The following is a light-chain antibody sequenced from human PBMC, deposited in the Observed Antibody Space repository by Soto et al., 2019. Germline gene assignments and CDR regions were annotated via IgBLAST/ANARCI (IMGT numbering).Light chain of an antibody. V-gene: IGKV3D-15*01. CDR3: QKYNNWPLT. CDR1: QTVRDN. J-gene: IGKJ4*01. Sequence: EVVMTQSPATPSVSPGERATLSCRASQTVRDNLGWYQQKPGQPPRLLIYGATTRATGIPARFSGSGSGTEFTLTISSLQSEDFAVYYCQKYNNWPLTFGGGTKVEIK. CDR2: GAT.